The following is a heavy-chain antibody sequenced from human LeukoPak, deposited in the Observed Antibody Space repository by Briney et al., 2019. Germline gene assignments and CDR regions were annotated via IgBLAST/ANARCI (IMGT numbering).Heavy chain of an antibody. V-gene: IGHV3-23*01. Sequence: XGGXXRLSCAASGFTFXXCAMSWXRXXPXKXLXXVSAISGSGGSTYYADSVKGRFTISRDNSKNTLYLQMNSLRVDDTAVYYCAKDSRGYLGEFDYWGQGTLVTVSS. J-gene: IGHJ4*02. D-gene: IGHD3-22*01. CDR3: AKDSRGYLGEFDY. CDR2: ISGSGGST. CDR1: GFTFXXCA.